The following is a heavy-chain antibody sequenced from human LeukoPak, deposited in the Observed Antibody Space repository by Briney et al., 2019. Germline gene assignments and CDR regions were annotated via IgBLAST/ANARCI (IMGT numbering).Heavy chain of an antibody. CDR3: ARGHTTDAAFDI. J-gene: IGHJ3*02. D-gene: IGHD4-17*01. CDR2: IGSSGGST. CDR1: GFNFITAA. Sequence: PGGSLRLSYTASGFNFITAAMTWVRQAPGKGLEWVSLIGSSGGSTYYADSVKGRFTISRDNAKNSLYLQMNSLRAEDTAVYYCARGHTTDAAFDIWGQGTMVTVSS. V-gene: IGHV3-23*01.